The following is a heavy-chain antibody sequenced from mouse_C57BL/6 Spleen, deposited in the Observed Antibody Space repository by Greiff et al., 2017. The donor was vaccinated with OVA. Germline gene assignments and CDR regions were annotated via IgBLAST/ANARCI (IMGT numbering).Heavy chain of an antibody. Sequence: VQLQQSGAELVRPGTSVKVSCKASGYAFTNYLIEWVKQRPGQGLEWIGVLNPGSGGTNYNEKFKGKATLTADKSSSTAYMQLSSLTSEDSAVYFCARFFLYDGYYAYAMDYWGQGTSVTVSS. CDR3: ARFFLYDGYYAYAMDY. J-gene: IGHJ4*01. CDR2: LNPGSGGT. D-gene: IGHD2-3*01. V-gene: IGHV1-54*01. CDR1: GYAFTNYL.